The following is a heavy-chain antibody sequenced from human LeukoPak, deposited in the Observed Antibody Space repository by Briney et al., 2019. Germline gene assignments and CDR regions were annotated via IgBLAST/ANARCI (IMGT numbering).Heavy chain of an antibody. Sequence: GGSLRHSCAASGFTFSSYAMHWVRQAPGKGLEWVAVISYDGSNKYYADSVKGRFTISRDNSKNTLYLQMNSLRAEDTAVYYCARPYSSSWRDAFDIWGQGTMVTVSS. CDR2: ISYDGSNK. V-gene: IGHV3-30*04. D-gene: IGHD6-13*01. J-gene: IGHJ3*02. CDR1: GFTFSSYA. CDR3: ARPYSSSWRDAFDI.